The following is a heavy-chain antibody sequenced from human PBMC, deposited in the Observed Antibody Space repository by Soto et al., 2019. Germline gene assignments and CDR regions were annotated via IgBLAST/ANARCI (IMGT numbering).Heavy chain of an antibody. CDR3: TSHEWELPVDY. J-gene: IGHJ4*02. V-gene: IGHV3-49*04. CDR1: GFTFGDYA. Sequence: EVQLVESGGGLVQPGRSLRLSCTASGFTFGDYAMSWVRQAPGKGLEWVGFIRSKAYGGTTEYAASVKGRFTISRDDSKSIAYLQMNSLKTEDTAVYYCTSHEWELPVDYWGQGTLVTVSS. CDR2: IRSKAYGGTT. D-gene: IGHD1-26*01.